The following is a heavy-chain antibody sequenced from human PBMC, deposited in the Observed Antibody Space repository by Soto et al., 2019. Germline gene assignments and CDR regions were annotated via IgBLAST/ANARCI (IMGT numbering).Heavy chain of an antibody. CDR2: IWYDGSNK. Sequence: QVQLVESGGGVVQPGRSLRLSCAASGFTFSSYGMHWVRQAPGKGLEWVAVIWYDGSNKYYADSVKGRFTISRDNSKNTLYLQMNNRRAEDTAVYYCARGQRQYYYDSSGFPHIDYWGQGTLVTVSS. CDR3: ARGQRQYYYDSSGFPHIDY. CDR1: GFTFSSYG. J-gene: IGHJ4*02. D-gene: IGHD3-22*01. V-gene: IGHV3-33*01.